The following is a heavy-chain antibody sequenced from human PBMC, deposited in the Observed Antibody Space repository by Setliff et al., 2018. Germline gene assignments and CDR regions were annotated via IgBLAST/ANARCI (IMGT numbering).Heavy chain of an antibody. Sequence: SETLSLTCTVSGGSISSSSYYWGWIRQPPGKGLEWIGSIYYSGSTYYNPSLKSRVTISVDTSKNQFSLKLSSVTAADTAVYYCAGCSGYGGDDYWGQGTLVTVSS. D-gene: IGHD5-12*01. V-gene: IGHV4-39*01. CDR1: GGSISSSSYY. J-gene: IGHJ4*02. CDR2: IYYSGST. CDR3: AGCSGYGGDDY.